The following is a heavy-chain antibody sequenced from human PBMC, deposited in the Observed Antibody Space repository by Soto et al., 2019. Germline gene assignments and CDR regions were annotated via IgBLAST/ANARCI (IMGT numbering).Heavy chain of an antibody. J-gene: IGHJ4*02. D-gene: IGHD3-22*01. Sequence: SLRLSCGASGFTFSSYGMHWVRQAPGKGLEWVAVISYDGSNKYYADSVKGRFTISRDNSKNTLYLQMNSLRAEDTAVYYCARDATLYDSSGYYYLYWGQGTLVTVSS. V-gene: IGHV3-30*03. CDR1: GFTFSSYG. CDR3: ARDATLYDSSGYYYLY. CDR2: ISYDGSNK.